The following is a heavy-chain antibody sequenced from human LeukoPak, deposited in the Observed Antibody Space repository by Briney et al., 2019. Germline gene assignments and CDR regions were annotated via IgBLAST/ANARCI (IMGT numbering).Heavy chain of an antibody. J-gene: IGHJ3*02. CDR2: IYHSGST. CDR1: GYSISSGYY. V-gene: IGHV4-38-2*01. Sequence: PSETLSLTCAVSGYSISSGYYWGWIRQPPGMGLEWIGSIYHSGSTYYNPSLKSRVTISVDTSKNQFSLKLSSVTAADTAVYYCARGVMITFGGVIVHSHAFDIWGQGTMVTVSS. D-gene: IGHD3-16*02. CDR3: ARGVMITFGGVIVHSHAFDI.